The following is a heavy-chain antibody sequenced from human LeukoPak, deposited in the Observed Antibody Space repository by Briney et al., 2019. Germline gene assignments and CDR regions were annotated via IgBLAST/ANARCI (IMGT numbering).Heavy chain of an antibody. Sequence: ASVKVSCKASGGTFSSYAISWVRQAPGQGLEWMGGIIPIFGTANYAQKFQGRVTITADESTSTAYMELSSLRSEDTAVYYCARLNSGSYYNYYYYYMDVWGKGTTVTVSS. CDR3: ARLNSGSYYNYYYYYMDV. CDR1: GGTFSSYA. V-gene: IGHV1-69*13. CDR2: IIPIFGTA. J-gene: IGHJ6*03. D-gene: IGHD1-26*01.